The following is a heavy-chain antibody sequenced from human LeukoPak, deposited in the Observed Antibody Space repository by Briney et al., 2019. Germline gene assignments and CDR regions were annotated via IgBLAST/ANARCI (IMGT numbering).Heavy chain of an antibody. J-gene: IGHJ3*02. Sequence: GGSLRLSCAASEFTFSSYGMSWVRQAPGKGLEWVSWISGNTANTYYADSVQGRFSISRDNSKNTLYLQMYSLRAEDTAIYYCAKDPNGDYIGTFDMWGQGTMVTVSS. CDR2: ISGNTANT. V-gene: IGHV3-23*01. CDR1: EFTFSSYG. CDR3: AKDPNGDYIGTFDM. D-gene: IGHD4-17*01.